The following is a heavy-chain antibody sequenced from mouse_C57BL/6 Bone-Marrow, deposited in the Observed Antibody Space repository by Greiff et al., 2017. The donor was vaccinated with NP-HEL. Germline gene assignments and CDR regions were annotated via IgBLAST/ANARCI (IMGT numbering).Heavy chain of an antibody. V-gene: IGHV2-6-1*01. CDR2: IWSDGST. J-gene: IGHJ4*01. CDR1: GFSLTSYG. D-gene: IGHD1-1*01. CDR3: ARHPYYYGSSGAMDY. Sequence: VKLMESGPGLVAPSQSLSITCTVSGFSLTSYGVHWVRQPPGKGLEWLVVIWSDGSTTYNSALKSRLSISKDNSKSQVFLKMNSLQTDDTAMYYCARHPYYYGSSGAMDYWGQGTSVTVSS.